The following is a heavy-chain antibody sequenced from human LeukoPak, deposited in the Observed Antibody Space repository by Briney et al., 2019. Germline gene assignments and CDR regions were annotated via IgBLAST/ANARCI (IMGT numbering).Heavy chain of an antibody. CDR2: IYYSGST. CDR3: AREVAVAGTPYYFDY. D-gene: IGHD6-19*01. J-gene: IGHJ4*02. Sequence: SQTLSLTCTVSGGSISSGGYYWSWIRQHPGKGLEWIGYIYYSGSTYYNPSLKSRVTISVDTSKNQFSLKLSSVTAADTAVYYCAREVAVAGTPYYFDYWGQGTLVTVS. V-gene: IGHV4-31*03. CDR1: GGSISSGGYY.